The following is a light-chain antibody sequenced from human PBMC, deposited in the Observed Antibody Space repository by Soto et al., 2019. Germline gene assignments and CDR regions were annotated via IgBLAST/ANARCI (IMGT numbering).Light chain of an antibody. Sequence: DIVMTQSPDSLAVSLGERATITCKSSQNLLYSSNNKDYLAWYQQKPGQPPKVLIYWASTRESGVPDRFSGSGSATDFTLTISSLQAEDVAVYFCQHYGTSPILTFGPGTKVDL. CDR1: QNLLYSSNNKDY. CDR2: WAS. J-gene: IGKJ3*01. V-gene: IGKV4-1*01. CDR3: QHYGTSPILT.